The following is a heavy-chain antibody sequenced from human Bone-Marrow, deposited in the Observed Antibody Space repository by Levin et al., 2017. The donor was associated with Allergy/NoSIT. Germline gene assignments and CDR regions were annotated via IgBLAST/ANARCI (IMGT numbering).Heavy chain of an antibody. Sequence: SCTASGFIIGDNYMSWVRQAPGKGLEWVSVIYTDGNTYYADSVKGRFIILRDNSKNTVYLQLNSLRVEDTAVYYCARDHRGDIRYYYGMDVWGQGTTVIVSS. D-gene: IGHD3-10*01. CDR1: GFIIGDNY. CDR2: IYTDGNT. V-gene: IGHV3-66*01. CDR3: ARDHRGDIRYYYGMDV. J-gene: IGHJ6*02.